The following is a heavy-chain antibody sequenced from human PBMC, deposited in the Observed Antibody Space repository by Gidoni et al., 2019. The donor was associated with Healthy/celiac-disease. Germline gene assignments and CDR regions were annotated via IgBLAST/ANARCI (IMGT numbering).Heavy chain of an antibody. J-gene: IGHJ4*02. Sequence: QVQLQQWGAGLLKPSETLSLTCAVYGGSFSGYSWSWIRQPPGKGLEWIGEINHSGSTNYNPSLKSRVTISVDTSKNQFSLKLSSVTAADTAVYYCARTRRGYSSLRGANYFDYWGQGTLVTVSS. CDR1: GGSFSGYS. CDR3: ARTRRGYSSLRGANYFDY. V-gene: IGHV4-34*01. CDR2: INHSGST. D-gene: IGHD6-13*01.